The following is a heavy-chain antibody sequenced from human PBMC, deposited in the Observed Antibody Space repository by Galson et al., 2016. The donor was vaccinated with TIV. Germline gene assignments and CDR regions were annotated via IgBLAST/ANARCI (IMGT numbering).Heavy chain of an antibody. CDR2: IYHTGST. V-gene: IGHV4-38-2*02. CDR3: ARDCTSTTCHIYYYGMDV. J-gene: IGHJ6*02. D-gene: IGHD2-2*02. Sequence: ETLSLTCTVSGYSISSGYYWGWIRPPPGKGLEWIGNIYHTGSTYSNPSLRSRLTMSVDTSKNQFSLILSSVTAADTAVYYCARDCTSTTCHIYYYGMDVWGQGATVTVSS. CDR1: GYSISSGYY.